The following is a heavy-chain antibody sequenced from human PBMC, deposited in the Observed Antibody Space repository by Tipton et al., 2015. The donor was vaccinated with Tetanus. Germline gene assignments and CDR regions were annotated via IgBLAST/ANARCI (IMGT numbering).Heavy chain of an antibody. D-gene: IGHD3-22*01. V-gene: IGHV4-30-2*05. Sequence: TLSLTCAVSGGSISSGGYSWSWIRQPPGKGLEWIGYIYHSGSTYYNPSLKSRVTISVDISKNQFSLKLNSMTAADTAVYYCARVGYYYYYMDVWGKGTTVTVSS. CDR2: IYHSGST. J-gene: IGHJ6*03. CDR3: ARVGYYYYYMDV. CDR1: GGSISSGGYS.